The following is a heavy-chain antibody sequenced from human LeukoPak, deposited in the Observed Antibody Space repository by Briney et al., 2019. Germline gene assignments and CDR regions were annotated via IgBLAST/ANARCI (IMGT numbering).Heavy chain of an antibody. Sequence: PSETLSLTCTVSGGSLSSYSWSWIRQPPGKGLEWIGYIYYSGSTNYNPSLKSRVTISVETSKNQFSLKLSSVTAADTAVYCAVSVSRRRGYSYAHFYYWSQRTLVTVSS. CDR3: VSVSRRRGYSYAHFYY. CDR1: GGSLSSYS. V-gene: IGHV4-59*01. J-gene: IGHJ4*02. D-gene: IGHD5-18*01. CDR2: IYYSGST.